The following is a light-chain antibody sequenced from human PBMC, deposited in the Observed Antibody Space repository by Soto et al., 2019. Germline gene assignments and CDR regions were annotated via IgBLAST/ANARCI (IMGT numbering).Light chain of an antibody. V-gene: IGLV1-44*01. CDR1: TSNIGSNT. CDR3: QAYDDSLTAFV. CDR2: DND. J-gene: IGLJ3*02. Sequence: QSVLTQPPSASGTPGQRVTISASGSTSNIGSNTVSWYQQLPGTAPRLLIYDNDERPSGVPDRFSGSKSGTSASLAITGLQAEDEADYYCQAYDDSLTAFVFGGGTQLTVL.